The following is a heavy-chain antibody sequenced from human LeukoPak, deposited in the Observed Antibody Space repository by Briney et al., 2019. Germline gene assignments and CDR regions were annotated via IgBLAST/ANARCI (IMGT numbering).Heavy chain of an antibody. CDR1: GGSINSDF. D-gene: IGHD2-15*01. J-gene: IGHJ5*02. CDR2: IYYSGST. CDR3: ARGPSGGANNWFDP. V-gene: IGHV4-59*01. Sequence: SETLSLTCTVSGGSINSDFWSWIRQPPGKGLEWIGYIYYSGSTNYNPSLKSRVTISVDMSKNQFSLKLSSVTAADTAVYYCARGPSGGANNWFDPWGQGILVTVSS.